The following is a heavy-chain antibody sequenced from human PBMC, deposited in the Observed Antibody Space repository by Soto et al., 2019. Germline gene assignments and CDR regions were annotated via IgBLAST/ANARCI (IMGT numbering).Heavy chain of an antibody. CDR2: ISSNGGRT. CDR1: GFTFGNYF. V-gene: IGHV3-23*01. D-gene: IGHD1-1*01. Sequence: EVQLLESGGGLEQPGESLRLSCAASGFTFGNYFMNWVRQAPGKGLEWVSDISSNGGRTHYADSVRGRFTISRDNSRNTLYLQMSSLRAEDTALYYCAKDLHWYGMDVWGQGTTVTVSS. CDR3: AKDLHWYGMDV. J-gene: IGHJ6*02.